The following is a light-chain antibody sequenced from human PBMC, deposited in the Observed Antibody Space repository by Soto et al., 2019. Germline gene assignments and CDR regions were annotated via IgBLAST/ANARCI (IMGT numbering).Light chain of an antibody. CDR3: QQYNNWPWT. J-gene: IGKJ1*01. CDR1: QSISDT. Sequence: EIVMTQSPATLSVSPAGRATLSCRASQSISDTLAWYQQKPGQAPRLLIHGASTRAPGFPARFSGSGSGTDFTLTISSLQSEDFAVYYCQQYNNWPWTFGQGTKVDI. CDR2: GAS. V-gene: IGKV3-15*01.